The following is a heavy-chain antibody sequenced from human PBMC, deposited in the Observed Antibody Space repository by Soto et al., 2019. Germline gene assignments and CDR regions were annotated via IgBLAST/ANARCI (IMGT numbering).Heavy chain of an antibody. V-gene: IGHV3-33*01. CDR1: GFTFSSYG. D-gene: IGHD6-19*01. J-gene: IGHJ4*02. CDR2: IWYDGSNK. Sequence: VQVLESGGGLVQPGGSLRLSCAASGFTFSSYGMHWVRQAPGKGLEWVAVIWYDGSNKYYADSVKGRFTISRDNSKNTLYLQMNSLRAEDTAVYYCARDQEQWLVGFDYWGQGTLVTVSS. CDR3: ARDQEQWLVGFDY.